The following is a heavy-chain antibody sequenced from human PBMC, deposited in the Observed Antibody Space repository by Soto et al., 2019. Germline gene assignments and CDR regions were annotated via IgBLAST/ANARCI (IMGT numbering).Heavy chain of an antibody. Sequence: GGSLRLSCAGSGFTFSRYWMHWVRQVPGKGLVWVANIVSDGSRTTYADSVKGRFTISRDNAKNTLYLQMDSLRVEDTAVYYCERHAKAETFDYWGQGNLVTVSS. CDR3: ERHAKAETFDY. D-gene: IGHD2-15*01. V-gene: IGHV3-74*01. J-gene: IGHJ4*02. CDR2: IVSDGSRT. CDR1: GFTFSRYW.